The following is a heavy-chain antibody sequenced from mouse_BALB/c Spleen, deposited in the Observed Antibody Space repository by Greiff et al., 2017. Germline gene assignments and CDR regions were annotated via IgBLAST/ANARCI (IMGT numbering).Heavy chain of an antibody. Sequence: VKLQQPGAELVRPGASVKLSCKASGYTFTSYWINWVKQRPGQGLEWIGNIYPSDSYTNYNQKFKDKATLTVDKSSSTAYMQLSSPTSEDSAVYYCTRSLITTATGGAMDYWGQGTSVTVSS. V-gene: IGHV1-69*02. J-gene: IGHJ4*01. CDR2: IYPSDSYT. CDR3: TRSLITTATGGAMDY. D-gene: IGHD1-2*01. CDR1: GYTFTSYW.